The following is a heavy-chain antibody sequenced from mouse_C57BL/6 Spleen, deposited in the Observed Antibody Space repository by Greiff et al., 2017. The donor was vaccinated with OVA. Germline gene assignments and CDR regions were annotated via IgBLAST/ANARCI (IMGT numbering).Heavy chain of an antibody. CDR3: ARNYGSSYDYFDY. CDR1: GFSLTSYA. D-gene: IGHD1-1*01. Sequence: VQRVESGPGLVAPSQSLSITCTVSGFSLTSYAISWVRQPPGKGLEWLGVIWTGGGTNYNSALKSRLSISKDNSKSQVFLKMNSLQTDDTARYYCARNYGSSYDYFDYWGQGTTLTVSS. V-gene: IGHV2-9-1*01. CDR2: IWTGGGT. J-gene: IGHJ2*01.